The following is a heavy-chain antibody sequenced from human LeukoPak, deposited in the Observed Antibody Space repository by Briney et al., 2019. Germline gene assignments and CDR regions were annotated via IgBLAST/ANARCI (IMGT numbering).Heavy chain of an antibody. CDR3: AKDGVPGGNSPYYYMDV. J-gene: IGHJ6*03. CDR1: GFTFSSYA. Sequence: LGGSLRLSCAASGFTFSSYAMHWVRQAPGKGLEWVAVISYDGSNKYYADSVKGRFTISRDNSKNTLYLQMNSLRAEDTAVYYCAKDGVPGGNSPYYYMDVWGKGTTVTVSS. D-gene: IGHD4-23*01. CDR2: ISYDGSNK. V-gene: IGHV3-30-3*01.